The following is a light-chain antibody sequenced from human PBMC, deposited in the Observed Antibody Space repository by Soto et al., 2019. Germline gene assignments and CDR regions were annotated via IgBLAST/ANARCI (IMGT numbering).Light chain of an antibody. CDR3: QQYNSYLFS. Sequence: DIPMTQSPSTLSASVGDRVTITCRASQSISSWLAWYQQKPGKAPMLLIHDASSLESGDPSRFSGSGPGTEFTLTISSLQPDDFAPYFCQQYNSYLFSFGPGTKVDIK. J-gene: IGKJ3*01. CDR2: DAS. V-gene: IGKV1-5*01. CDR1: QSISSW.